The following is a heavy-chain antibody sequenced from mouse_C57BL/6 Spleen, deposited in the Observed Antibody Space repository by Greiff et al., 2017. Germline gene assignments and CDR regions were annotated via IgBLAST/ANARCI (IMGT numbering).Heavy chain of an antibody. CDR1: GYTFTSYW. CDR2: IYPGDGDT. D-gene: IGHD1-1*01. V-gene: IGHV1-80*01. Sequence: VQLQQPGAELVKPGASVKLSCKASGYTFTSYWMHWVKQRPGKGLEWIGQIYPGDGDTNYNGKFKGKATLTADKSSSTAYMQLSSLTSEDSAVYFCARGDYGSVLYFDYWGQGTTLTVSS. J-gene: IGHJ2*01. CDR3: ARGDYGSVLYFDY.